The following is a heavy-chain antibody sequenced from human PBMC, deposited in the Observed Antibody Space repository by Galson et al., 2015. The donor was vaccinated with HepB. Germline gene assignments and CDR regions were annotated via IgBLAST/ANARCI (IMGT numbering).Heavy chain of an antibody. Sequence: SLRLSCAASGFTFSSYWMSWVRQAPGKGLEWVGNIKQDGSEKYYVDSVKRRFTISRDNAKNSLYLQMHSLRAEDTAVYYCATDSPFDYWGQGTLVTVSS. D-gene: IGHD2-21*02. CDR2: IKQDGSEK. CDR3: ATDSPFDY. V-gene: IGHV3-7*03. CDR1: GFTFSSYW. J-gene: IGHJ4*01.